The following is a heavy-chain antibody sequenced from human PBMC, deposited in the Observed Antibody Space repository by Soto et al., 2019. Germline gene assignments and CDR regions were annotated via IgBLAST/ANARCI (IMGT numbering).Heavy chain of an antibody. CDR2: ISGSGAGT. CDR3: AKGPTVFGAVISFDYYYGMYV. CDR1: GFTFSSSA. D-gene: IGHD3-3*01. J-gene: IGHJ6*02. V-gene: IGHV3-23*01. Sequence: GPLRLSCTASGFTFSSSAMSWVRQAPGRGLEWVSGISGSGAGTYYADSVKGRFTISRDNSKNTLYLQMSGLRAEDAAVYYCAKGPTVFGAVISFDYYYGMYVWSQGTPVTVSS.